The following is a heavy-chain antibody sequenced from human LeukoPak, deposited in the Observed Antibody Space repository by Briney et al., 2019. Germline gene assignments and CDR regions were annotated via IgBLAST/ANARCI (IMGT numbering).Heavy chain of an antibody. CDR1: RFTVSTNY. CDR3: AKGRVIDLDYYSMDV. Sequence: GGSLRLSCAASRFTVSTNYMSWVRQAPGKGLEWVSGIYSGGSTYYADSVKGRFTISRDNSKNTVYLQMNSLRAGDTAVYYCAKGRVIDLDYYSMDVWGKGTTVTVSS. J-gene: IGHJ6*03. V-gene: IGHV3-66*01. D-gene: IGHD3-22*01. CDR2: IYSGGST.